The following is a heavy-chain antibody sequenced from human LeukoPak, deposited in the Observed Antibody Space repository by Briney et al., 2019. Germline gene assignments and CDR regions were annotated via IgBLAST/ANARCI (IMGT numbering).Heavy chain of an antibody. D-gene: IGHD2-21*01. J-gene: IGHJ3*02. Sequence: ASVKVSCKASGYTFTSYGISWVRQAPGQGLEWMGWISAYNGNTNYAQKLQGRVTMTEDTSTDTAYMELSSLRSEDTAVYYCATRVNVVVIAFDAFDIWGQGTMVTVSS. V-gene: IGHV1-18*01. CDR3: ATRVNVVVIAFDAFDI. CDR1: GYTFTSYG. CDR2: ISAYNGNT.